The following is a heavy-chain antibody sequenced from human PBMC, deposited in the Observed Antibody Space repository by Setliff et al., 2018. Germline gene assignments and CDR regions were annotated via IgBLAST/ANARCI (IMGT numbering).Heavy chain of an antibody. Sequence: GGSLRLSCAASGFTFSNYAMSWVRQAPGKGLEWVSSISGSASSTYYADSVKGRFTISRDNSKNTLFLQMLSLRVEDTAIYYCAKDLYISRSLGYFDYWGQGTPVTVSS. V-gene: IGHV3-23*01. D-gene: IGHD3-16*01. J-gene: IGHJ4*02. CDR1: GFTFSNYA. CDR2: ISGSASST. CDR3: AKDLYISRSLGYFDY.